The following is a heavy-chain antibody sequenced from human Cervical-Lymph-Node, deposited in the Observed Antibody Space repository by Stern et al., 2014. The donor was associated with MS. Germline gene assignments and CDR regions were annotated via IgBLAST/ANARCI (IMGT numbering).Heavy chain of an antibody. J-gene: IGHJ4*02. CDR1: GGSIRTFS. CDR2: VYYNGTT. Sequence: VQLVESGPGLVKPSETLSLTCTVSGGSIRTFSLSRIRQPPGRGLEWIGCVYYNGTTTHNPSLKSRVTMSVDTSKSQLSLRLHSVTAADTAVYYCARHSVGVKDFDSWGQGTLVTVSS. D-gene: IGHD4-23*01. CDR3: ARHSVGVKDFDS. V-gene: IGHV4-59*01.